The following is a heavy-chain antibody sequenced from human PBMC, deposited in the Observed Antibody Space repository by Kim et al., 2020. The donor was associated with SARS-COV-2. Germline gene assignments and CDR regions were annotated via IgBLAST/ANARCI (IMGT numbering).Heavy chain of an antibody. D-gene: IGHD4-17*01. CDR3: TTGSVYGDSFRADYYGMDV. CDR2: IKSKTDGGTT. J-gene: IGHJ6*02. V-gene: IGHV3-15*01. Sequence: GGSLRLSCAASGFTFSNAWMSWVRQAPGKGLEWVGRIKSKTDGGTTDYAAPVKGRFTISRDDSKNTLYLQMNSLKTEDTAVYYCTTGSVYGDSFRADYYGMDVWGQGTTVTVSS. CDR1: GFTFSNAW.